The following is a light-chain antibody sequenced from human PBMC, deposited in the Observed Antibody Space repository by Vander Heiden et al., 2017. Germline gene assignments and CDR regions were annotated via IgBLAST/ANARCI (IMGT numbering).Light chain of an antibody. V-gene: IGLV2-14*01. CDR2: DVS. CDR1: SSDVSGYNY. Sequence: QSALTQPASVSGSPGQSITISCPGTSSDVSGYNYVSWYQQHPGKAPKLMIYDVSNRPSGVSNRFSGSKSGNTASLTISGLQAEDEADYYCSSYTSSSTVFGGGTKLTVL. J-gene: IGLJ3*02. CDR3: SSYTSSSTV.